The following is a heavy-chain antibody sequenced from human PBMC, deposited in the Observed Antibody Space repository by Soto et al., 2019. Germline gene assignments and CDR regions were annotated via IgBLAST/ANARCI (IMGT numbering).Heavy chain of an antibody. CDR2: SDPSVSYT. Sequence: GSGNNFTYNWIIGVSQMTEKGLEWMGRSDPSVSYTNYSPSFQGHITISADKSISTAYLQWSSLKASDTAIYFCARGVVGATNPDLDYWCQGTLVT. D-gene: IGHD1-26*01. V-gene: IGHV5-10-1*01. J-gene: IGHJ4*02. CDR1: GNNFTYNW. CDR3: ARGVVGATNPDLDY.